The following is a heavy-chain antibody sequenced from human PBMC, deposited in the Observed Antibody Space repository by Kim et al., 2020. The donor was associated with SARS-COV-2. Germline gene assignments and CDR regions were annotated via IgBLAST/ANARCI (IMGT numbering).Heavy chain of an antibody. CDR3: ARDLDTAMVTDDY. D-gene: IGHD5-18*01. V-gene: IGHV1-2*06. CDR1: GYTFTGYY. Sequence: ASVKVSCKASGYTFTGYYMHWVRQAPGQGLEWMGRINPNSGGTNYAQKFQGRVTMTRDTSISTACMELSRLRSDDTAVYYCARDLDTAMVTDDYWGQGTLVTVSS. J-gene: IGHJ4*02. CDR2: INPNSGGT.